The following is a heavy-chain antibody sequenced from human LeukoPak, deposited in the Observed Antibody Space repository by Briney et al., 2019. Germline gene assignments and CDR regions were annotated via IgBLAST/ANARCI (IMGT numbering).Heavy chain of an antibody. D-gene: IGHD5-18*01. Sequence: PSETLSLTCAVSGHSIRSDYYRGWIRQPPGKGLEWIGCIYHNGNTYYSPSLEGRVTISVDTPKNQFSLKLSSVTAADTAVYYCARASPADTFGLWIDFWGQGTLVTVSS. CDR3: ARASPADTFGLWIDF. CDR2: IYHNGNT. J-gene: IGHJ4*02. CDR1: GHSIRSDYY. V-gene: IGHV4-38-2*01.